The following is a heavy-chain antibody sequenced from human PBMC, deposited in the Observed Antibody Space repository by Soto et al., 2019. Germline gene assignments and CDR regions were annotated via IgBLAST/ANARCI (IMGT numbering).Heavy chain of an antibody. CDR1: GGSVSSGAYY. D-gene: IGHD5-12*01. J-gene: IGHJ3*02. CDR2: IYYSGST. CDR3: ARARLRAVYAFDI. V-gene: IGHV4-31*03. Sequence: PSETLSLTCTVSGGSVSSGAYYWTWIGHRPGEGLEWIGYIYYSGSTYYSPSLKSRLSISLDTSKNQFSLRLSSVTAADTAMYYCARARLRAVYAFDIWGQGTMVTVSS.